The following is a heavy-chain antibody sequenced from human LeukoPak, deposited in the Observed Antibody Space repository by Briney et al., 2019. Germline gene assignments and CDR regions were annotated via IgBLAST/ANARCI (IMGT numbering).Heavy chain of an antibody. V-gene: IGHV3-30-3*01. CDR3: ARPVHWNDVFDAFDI. D-gene: IGHD1-1*01. CDR1: GFTFSSYA. CDR2: ISYDGSNK. Sequence: GGSLRLSCEASGFTFSSYAMHWVRQAPGKGLEWVAVISYDGSNKYYADSVKGRFTISRDNSKNTLYLQMNSLRAEDTAVYYCARPVHWNDVFDAFDIWGQGTMVTVSS. J-gene: IGHJ3*02.